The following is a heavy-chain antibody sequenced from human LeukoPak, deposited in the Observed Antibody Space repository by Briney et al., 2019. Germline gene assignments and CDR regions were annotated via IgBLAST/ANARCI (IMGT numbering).Heavy chain of an antibody. CDR2: IYYSGST. V-gene: IGHV4-59*01. D-gene: IGHD6-19*01. Sequence: SETLSLTCTVSGGSISSYYWSWIRQPPGKGLEWIGYIYYSGSTNYNPSLESRVTISVDTSKNQFSLKLSSVTAADTAVYYCARGVVHSGWHPPGYWGQGTLVTVSS. CDR3: ARGVVHSGWHPPGY. J-gene: IGHJ4*02. CDR1: GGSISSYY.